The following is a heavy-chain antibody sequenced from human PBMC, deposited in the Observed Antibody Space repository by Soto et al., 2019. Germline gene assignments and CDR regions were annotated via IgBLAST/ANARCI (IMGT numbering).Heavy chain of an antibody. CDR1: GGSFSGYY. V-gene: IGHV4-34*01. D-gene: IGHD3-9*01. Sequence: SETLSLTCAVYGGSFSGYYWSWIRQPPGKGLEWIGEINHSGSTNYNPSLKSRVTISVDTSRNQFSLKLSSVTAADTAVYYCARGWDFDWLLSSKHYYYGMDVWGQGTTVTVSS. J-gene: IGHJ6*02. CDR3: ARGWDFDWLLSSKHYYYGMDV. CDR2: INHSGST.